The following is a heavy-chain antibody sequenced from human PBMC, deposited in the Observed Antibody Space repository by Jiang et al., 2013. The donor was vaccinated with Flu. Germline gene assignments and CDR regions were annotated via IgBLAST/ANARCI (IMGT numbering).Heavy chain of an antibody. V-gene: IGHV4-39*01. CDR2: IYYSGST. CDR3: ARQLYYDFWSGYLSYFDY. Sequence: GPGLVKPSETLSLTCTVSGGSISSSSYYWGWIRQPPGKGLEWIGSIYYSGSTYYNPSLKSRVTISVDTSKNQFSLKLSSVTAADTAVYYCARQLYYDFWSGYLSYFDYWGQGTLVTVSS. D-gene: IGHD3-3*01. CDR1: GGSISSSSYY. J-gene: IGHJ4*02.